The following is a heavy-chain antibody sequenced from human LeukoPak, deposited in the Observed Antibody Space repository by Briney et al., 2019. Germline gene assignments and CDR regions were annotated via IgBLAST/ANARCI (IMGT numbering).Heavy chain of an antibody. Sequence: SETLSLTCTVSGASISRFYLSWIRQPPGKGLEWIGYIFSGGAIYNPSLESRVTISVDTSNTQFSLKLTSVTAADTAVYYCASRSSGWYSNYYGMDIWGQGTTVTVSS. CDR1: GASISRFY. V-gene: IGHV4-59*01. CDR2: IFSGGA. CDR3: ASRSSGWYSNYYGMDI. J-gene: IGHJ6*02. D-gene: IGHD6-19*01.